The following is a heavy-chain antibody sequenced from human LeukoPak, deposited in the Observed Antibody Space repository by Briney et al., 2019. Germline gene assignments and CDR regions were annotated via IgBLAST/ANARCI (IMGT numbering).Heavy chain of an antibody. CDR3: TTYYYDSSGYYPIWFDP. CDR1: GLTLGDYV. J-gene: IGHJ5*02. D-gene: IGHD3-22*01. Sequence: SLRLSCTTSGLTLGDYVMSWFRQAPGKGREGVGFIRSKAYGGTTEYAASVKGRFTISRDDSKSIAYLQMNSLKTEDKAVYYCTTYYYDSSGYYPIWFDPWGQGTLVTVSS. V-gene: IGHV3-49*03. CDR2: IRSKAYGGTT.